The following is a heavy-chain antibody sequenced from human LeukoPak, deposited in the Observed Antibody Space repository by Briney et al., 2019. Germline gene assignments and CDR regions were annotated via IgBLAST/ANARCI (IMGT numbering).Heavy chain of an antibody. J-gene: IGHJ4*02. V-gene: IGHV4-34*01. CDR3: ARVRGSGSYYNFGYDY. CDR1: GGSFSAYY. CDR2: INHSGST. Sequence: SETLSLTCAVYGGSFSAYYWSWIRQPPGKGLEWIGEINHSGSTNYNPSLKSRVTISVDTSKNQLSLKLTSVTAADTAVYYCARVRGSGSYYNFGYDYWGQGTLVTVSS. D-gene: IGHD3-10*01.